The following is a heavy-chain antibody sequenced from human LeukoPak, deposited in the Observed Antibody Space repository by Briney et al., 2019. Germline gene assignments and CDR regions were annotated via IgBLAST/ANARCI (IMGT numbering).Heavy chain of an antibody. D-gene: IGHD1-26*01. J-gene: IGHJ4*02. CDR3: AKDTRSGSYRFDY. V-gene: IGHV3-23*01. Sequence: GGSLRLSCAASGFTFSSYGMSWVRQAPGKGLEWVSAISGSGGSTYYADSVKGRFTISRDNSKNTLYLQMNSLRAEDTAVYYCAKDTRSGSYRFDYWGQGTLVTVSS. CDR1: GFTFSSYG. CDR2: ISGSGGST.